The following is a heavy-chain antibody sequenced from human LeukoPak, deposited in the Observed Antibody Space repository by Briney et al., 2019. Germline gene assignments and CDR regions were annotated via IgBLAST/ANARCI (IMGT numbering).Heavy chain of an antibody. CDR1: GGSFSGYY. V-gene: IGHV4-34*01. J-gene: IGHJ4*01. Sequence: SETLSLTCAVYGGSFSGYYWSWIRQPPGKGLEWIGGINLNRSTNYKPSLNSRVTISLNTSKNQSSLKLSSVTAPDTAAYYFAIVNDFGVLPSAYVDYWGHRTLVTASS. CDR3: AIVNDFGVLPSAYVDY. CDR2: INLNRST. D-gene: IGHD3-10*01.